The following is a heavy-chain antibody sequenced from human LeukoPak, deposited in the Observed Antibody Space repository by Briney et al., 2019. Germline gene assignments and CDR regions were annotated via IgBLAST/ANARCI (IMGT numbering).Heavy chain of an antibody. V-gene: IGHV4-34*01. D-gene: IGHD3-3*01. J-gene: IGHJ4*02. Sequence: KPSETLSLTCAVYGGSSSGYYWSWLRQPPPQGLEWSGEINHSGSTNSNTSLKSRVTTSVDTSKTKFSLSLSSVTSPHPTVPYCSRRRVTIFGGGSWKAPDFWGQGTLVTVSS. CDR2: INHSGST. CDR1: GGSSSGYY. CDR3: SRRRVTIFGGGSWKAPDF.